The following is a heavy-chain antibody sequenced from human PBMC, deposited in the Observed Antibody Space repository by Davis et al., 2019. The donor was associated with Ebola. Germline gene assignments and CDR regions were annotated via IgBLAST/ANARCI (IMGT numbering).Heavy chain of an antibody. V-gene: IGHV3-74*01. CDR2: INSDGSST. CDR1: GFTFSSYW. CDR3: VKDVNYGYYYGMDV. Sequence: GESLKISCAASGFTFSSYWMHWVRQAPGKGLVWVSRINSDGSSTSYADSVKGRFTISRDNAKNSLYLQMNSLRPEDTALSYCVKDVNYGYYYGMDVWGKGTTVTVSS. D-gene: IGHD1-7*01. J-gene: IGHJ6*04.